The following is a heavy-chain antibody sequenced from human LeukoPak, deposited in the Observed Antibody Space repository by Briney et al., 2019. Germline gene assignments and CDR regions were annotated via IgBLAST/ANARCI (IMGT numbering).Heavy chain of an antibody. CDR2: IIPSFGTA. CDR1: GGTFSSYA. CDR3: ARVLLGPDYYASSGYYRIFDY. Sequence: SVKVSCKASGGTFSSYALSWVRQAPGQGLEWMGDIIPSFGTASYPQNFQGRVTITTDESTSTAYMELSSLTSEDTAMYYCARVLLGPDYYASSGYYRIFDYWGQGTLVTVSS. V-gene: IGHV1-69*05. D-gene: IGHD3-22*01. J-gene: IGHJ4*02.